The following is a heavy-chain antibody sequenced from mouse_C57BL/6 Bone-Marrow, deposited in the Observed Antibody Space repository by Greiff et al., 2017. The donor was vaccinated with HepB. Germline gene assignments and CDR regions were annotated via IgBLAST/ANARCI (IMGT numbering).Heavy chain of an antibody. J-gene: IGHJ4*01. Sequence: QVQLQQSGAELARPGASVKMSCKASGYTFTSYTMHWVKQRPGQGLEWIGYINSSSGYTKYNQKFKDKATLTADKSSSTAYMQLSSLTSEDSAVYYCARAAITTVGDYWGQGTSVTVSS. V-gene: IGHV1-4*01. D-gene: IGHD1-1*01. CDR3: ARAAITTVGDY. CDR1: GYTFTSYT. CDR2: INSSSGYT.